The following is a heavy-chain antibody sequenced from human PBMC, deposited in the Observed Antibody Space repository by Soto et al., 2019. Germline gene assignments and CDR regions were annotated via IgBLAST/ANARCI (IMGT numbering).Heavy chain of an antibody. CDR1: GFTFSNAW. Sequence: PVGSLILSCASSGFTFSNAWLNWVRQAPGKGLEWVGRIKSKTDGGTTDYAEPVKGRFAISRDDSNNMVYLQMNSLKIEDTAVYYCTTDSYSTIIIVRFDYWGHGTLVTVSS. V-gene: IGHV3-15*07. D-gene: IGHD3-22*01. CDR2: IKSKTDGGTT. J-gene: IGHJ4*01. CDR3: TTDSYSTIIIVRFDY.